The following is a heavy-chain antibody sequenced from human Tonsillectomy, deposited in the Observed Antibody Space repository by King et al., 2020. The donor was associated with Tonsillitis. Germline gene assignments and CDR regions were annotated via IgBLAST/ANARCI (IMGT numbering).Heavy chain of an antibody. D-gene: IGHD6-13*01. V-gene: IGHV4-4*07. CDR2: IYTSGST. CDR1: GGSISSYY. J-gene: IGHJ6*02. CDR3: ARTPSTYSSRWYTTLRYYYGMDV. Sequence: VQLQESGPGLVKPSETLSLTCTVSGGSISSYYWSWIRQPAGKGLEWIGRIYTSGSTNYNPSLKSRVTMSVDTSKNQFSLKLSSVTAADTAVYYCARTPSTYSSRWYTTLRYYYGMDVWGQGTTVTVSS.